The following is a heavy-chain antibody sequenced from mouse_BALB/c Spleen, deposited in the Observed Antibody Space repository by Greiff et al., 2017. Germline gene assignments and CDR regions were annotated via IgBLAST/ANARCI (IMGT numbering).Heavy chain of an antibody. Sequence: QVQLKESGAELVRPGTSVKVSCKASGYAFTNYLIEWVKQRPGQGLEWIGVINPGSGGTNYNEKFKGKATLTADKSSSTAYMQLSSLTSDDSAVYFCARPYLIRGYFDYWGQGTTLTVSS. V-gene: IGHV1-54*03. D-gene: IGHD5-5*01. CDR3: ARPYLIRGYFDY. J-gene: IGHJ2*01. CDR1: GYAFTNYL. CDR2: INPGSGGT.